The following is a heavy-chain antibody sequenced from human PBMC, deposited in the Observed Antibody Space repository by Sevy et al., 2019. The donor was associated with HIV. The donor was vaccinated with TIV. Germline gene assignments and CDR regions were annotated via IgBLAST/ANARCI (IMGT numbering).Heavy chain of an antibody. CDR3: ARDHCGGDCYSGNFQH. V-gene: IGHV1-46*01. CDR2: INPSGGRT. J-gene: IGHJ1*01. CDR1: GYTFTSYY. Sequence: ASVKVSCKASGYTFTSYYMHWVRQAPGQGLEWMGIINPSGGRTSYAQKFQGRVTMTRDTSTSTVYMELSSLRSEDPAVYYCARDHCGGDCYSGNFQHWGQGTLVTVSS. D-gene: IGHD2-21*02.